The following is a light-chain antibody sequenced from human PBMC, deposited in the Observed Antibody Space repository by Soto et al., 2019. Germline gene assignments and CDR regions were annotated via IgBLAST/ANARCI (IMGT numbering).Light chain of an antibody. CDR1: QSIDIW. V-gene: IGKV1-5*03. Sequence: DIQMTQSPSILSASVGDRVTITCRASQSIDIWLAWYQQKPGKAPKLLIQRASSLESGIPSRFSGSGSGTQFTLTISSLQPDDFASYHCQQYLSYPVAFGQGTKVEI. J-gene: IGKJ1*01. CDR3: QQYLSYPVA. CDR2: RAS.